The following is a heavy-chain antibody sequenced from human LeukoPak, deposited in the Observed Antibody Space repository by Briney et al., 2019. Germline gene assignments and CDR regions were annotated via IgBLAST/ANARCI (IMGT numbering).Heavy chain of an antibody. J-gene: IGHJ4*02. CDR3: AKRGPGSPESGKYYFDY. Sequence: GGSLRLSCAASGFTFSSYEMNWVRQAPGKGLEWVSYISSSGSTISYADSVKGRFTISRDNAKNSLYLQMNSLRAEDTAVYYCAKRGPGSPESGKYYFDYWGQGTLVTVSS. D-gene: IGHD3-10*01. CDR1: GFTFSSYE. V-gene: IGHV3-48*03. CDR2: ISSSGSTI.